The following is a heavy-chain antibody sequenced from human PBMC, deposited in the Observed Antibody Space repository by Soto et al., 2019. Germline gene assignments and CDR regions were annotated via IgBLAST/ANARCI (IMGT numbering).Heavy chain of an antibody. J-gene: IGHJ3*02. CDR1: GGSISSSSYY. D-gene: IGHD3-10*01. CDR2: IYYSGST. CDR3: ARLRVLLWFGELSHDAFDI. V-gene: IGHV4-39*01. Sequence: PSETLSLTCTVSGGSISSSSYYWGWIRQPPGKGLEWIGSIYYSGSTYYNPSLKSRVTISVDTSKNQFSLKLSSVTAADTAVYYCARLRVLLWFGELSHDAFDIWGQGTMVTVSS.